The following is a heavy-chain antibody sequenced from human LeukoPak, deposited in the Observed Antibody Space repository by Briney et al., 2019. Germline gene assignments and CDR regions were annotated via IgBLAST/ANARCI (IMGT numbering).Heavy chain of an antibody. V-gene: IGHV3-23*01. CDR1: GFTFSSYA. CDR2: ISGSGGST. D-gene: IGHD3-10*01. CDR3: AKAHSGGTYYYGSGSPTY. J-gene: IGHJ4*02. Sequence: PGGSLRLSCAASGFTFSSYAMSWVRQAPGKGLEWVSAISGSGGSTYYADSVKGRFTISRDNSKNTLYLQMNSLRAEDTAVYYCAKAHSGGTYYYGSGSPTYWGQGTLVTVSS.